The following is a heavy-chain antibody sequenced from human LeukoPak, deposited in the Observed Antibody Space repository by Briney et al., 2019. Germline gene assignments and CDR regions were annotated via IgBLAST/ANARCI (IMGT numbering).Heavy chain of an antibody. CDR2: ISGSGGST. Sequence: GGSLRLSCAASGFTFSSYAMSWVRQAPGKGLEWVSTISGSGGSTYYADSVKGRFTISRDNSKSTLYLQMNSLKTEDTAVYYCTLLNRSYYVDSGYSGDYWGQGTLVTVSS. D-gene: IGHD1-26*01. CDR1: GFTFSSYA. J-gene: IGHJ4*02. CDR3: TLLNRSYYVDSGYSGDY. V-gene: IGHV3-23*01.